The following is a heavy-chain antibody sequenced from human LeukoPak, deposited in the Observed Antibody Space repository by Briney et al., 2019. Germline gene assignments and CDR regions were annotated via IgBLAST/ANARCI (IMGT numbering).Heavy chain of an antibody. CDR1: GFTFSRYV. Sequence: GGSLRLSCADSGFTFSRYVMRWVRQAPGKGVEFVSAISSSGCTTYYAASVNGRFTISRYNSNNTLYLQMNSLTAEDTAVYYCAKSYYYASGSDYWGQGTLVTVSS. J-gene: IGHJ4*02. D-gene: IGHD3-10*01. V-gene: IGHV3-23*01. CDR2: ISSSGCTT. CDR3: AKSYYYASGSDY.